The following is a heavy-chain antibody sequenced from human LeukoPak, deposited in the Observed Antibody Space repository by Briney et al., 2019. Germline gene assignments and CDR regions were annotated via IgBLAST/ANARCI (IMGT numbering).Heavy chain of an antibody. CDR3: ATEGKTRTWNYYQAKPVY. Sequence: PGGSLRLSCAASGFTFSSYGLNWVRQAPGKGLEWVSVISGSGGSTYYADSVKGRFTISRDNSKNTLYLQMNSLRAEDTAVYYCATEGKTRTWNYYQAKPVYWGQGTLVTVSS. CDR1: GFTFSSYG. CDR2: ISGSGGST. D-gene: IGHD1-7*01. V-gene: IGHV3-23*01. J-gene: IGHJ4*02.